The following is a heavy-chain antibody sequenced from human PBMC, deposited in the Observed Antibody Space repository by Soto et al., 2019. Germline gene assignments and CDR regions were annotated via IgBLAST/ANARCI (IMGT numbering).Heavy chain of an antibody. CDR3: ARATPVFYYSSSWSLDY. CDR1: GGSISSYY. CDR2: ISYSGST. Sequence: QVQLQESGPGLVKPSETLSLTCTVSGGSISSYYWSWIRQPPGRGLEWIGYISYSGSTNYNPSLKSRVTLSVDTSKNQFSLKLSSVTAADTAVYYCARATPVFYYSSSWSLDYWGQGTLVTVSS. J-gene: IGHJ4*02. D-gene: IGHD6-13*01. V-gene: IGHV4-59*01.